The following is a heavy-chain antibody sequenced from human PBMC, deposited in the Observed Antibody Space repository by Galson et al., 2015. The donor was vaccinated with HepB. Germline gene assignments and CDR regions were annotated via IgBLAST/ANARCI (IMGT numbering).Heavy chain of an antibody. Sequence: SLRLSCAASGFIFSHYGIHWVRQAPGKGLEWVAVIALDGNNKYYTDPVKGRFTISRDNSKNTVYLQMNFLRPEDTAVYYCAMDWHSNDDYYAMDVWGQGTTVTVSS. V-gene: IGHV3-30*03. J-gene: IGHJ6*02. CDR3: AMDWHSNDDYYAMDV. CDR1: GFIFSHYG. D-gene: IGHD3/OR15-3a*01. CDR2: IALDGNNK.